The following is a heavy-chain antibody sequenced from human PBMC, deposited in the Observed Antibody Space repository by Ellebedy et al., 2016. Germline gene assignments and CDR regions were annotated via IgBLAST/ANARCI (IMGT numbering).Heavy chain of an antibody. J-gene: IGHJ4*02. CDR2: IIPIFGTA. CDR1: GYRFTSHG. CDR3: ARVGIQLWAFDY. V-gene: IGHV1-69*13. Sequence: SVKVSXXTSGYRFTSHGFSWVRQAPGQGLEWMGGIIPIFGTANYAQKFQGRVTITADESTSTAYMELSSLRSEDTAVYYCARVGIQLWAFDYWGQGTLVTVSS. D-gene: IGHD5-18*01.